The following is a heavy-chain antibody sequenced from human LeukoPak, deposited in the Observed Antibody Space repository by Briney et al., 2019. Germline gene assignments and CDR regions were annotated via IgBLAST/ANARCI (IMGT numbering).Heavy chain of an antibody. D-gene: IGHD1-1*01. J-gene: IGHJ6*03. CDR1: GFTFSSFD. V-gene: IGHV3-13*01. CDR3: VRGPPRGKYYYMDV. CDR2: IGTASDT. Sequence: GGSLRLSCAASGFTFSSFDMHWVRQPTGQGLEWASTIGTASDTYYPGSVEGRFTLSRDNAKNSLYLQMNSLTAGDTAVYYCVRGPPRGKYYYMDVWGKGTTVTVSS.